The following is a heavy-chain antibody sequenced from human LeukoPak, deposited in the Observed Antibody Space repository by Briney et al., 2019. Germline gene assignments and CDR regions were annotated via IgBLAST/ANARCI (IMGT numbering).Heavy chain of an antibody. Sequence: GGSLRLSCSASGFTFIKHYMSWVRQAPGKGLECVAKIKPDGSEKYYMDSVEGRFTISRDNSKNALYLQLNSLRAEDTAVYYCARETWWRFDYWGQGTLVTVSS. CDR1: GFTFIKHY. V-gene: IGHV3-7*01. CDR3: ARETWWRFDY. D-gene: IGHD2-15*01. CDR2: IKPDGSEK. J-gene: IGHJ4*02.